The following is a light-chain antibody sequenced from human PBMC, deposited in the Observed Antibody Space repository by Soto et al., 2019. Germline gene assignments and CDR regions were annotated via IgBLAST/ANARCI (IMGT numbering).Light chain of an antibody. V-gene: IGLV2-14*01. Sequence: QSALTQPASVSGSPGQSITISCTGTSSDVGGYNYVSWYQQHPCKAPKLMIYDVSNRPSGVSNRFSGSKSGNTASLTISGLQAEDEADYYCSSYTSSSTLAVFGGGTKVT. J-gene: IGLJ2*01. CDR1: SSDVGGYNY. CDR2: DVS. CDR3: SSYTSSSTLAV.